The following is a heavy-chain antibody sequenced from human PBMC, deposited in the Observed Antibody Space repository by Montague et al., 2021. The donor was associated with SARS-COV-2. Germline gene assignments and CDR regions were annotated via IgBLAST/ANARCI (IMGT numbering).Heavy chain of an antibody. CDR3: AKTGGSGWDYYDSSGYYVN. J-gene: IGHJ1*01. D-gene: IGHD3-22*01. V-gene: IGHV3-9*01. Sequence: SLRLSCAASGFTFGDYAMHWVRQAPGKGLEWVSGISWNSGSIAYSDSVKGRFTISRDNAKNSLYLQMNSLRAEDTALYYCAKTGGSGWDYYDSSGYYVNWGQGTLVPVSS. CDR1: GFTFGDYA. CDR2: ISWNSGSI.